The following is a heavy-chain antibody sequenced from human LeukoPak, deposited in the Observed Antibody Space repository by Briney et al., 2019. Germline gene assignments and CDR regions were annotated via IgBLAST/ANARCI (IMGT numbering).Heavy chain of an antibody. CDR2: INPSGGSA. V-gene: IGHV1-46*01. Sequence: ASVKVSCKASGYTFTNYYMHWVRQAPGQGLEWMGRINPSGGSANYAQKFQGRVTITADESTSTAYMELSSLRSEDTAVYYCARTFGELLYSWFDPWGQGTLVTVSS. CDR1: GYTFTNYY. CDR3: ARTFGELLYSWFDP. D-gene: IGHD3-10*01. J-gene: IGHJ5*02.